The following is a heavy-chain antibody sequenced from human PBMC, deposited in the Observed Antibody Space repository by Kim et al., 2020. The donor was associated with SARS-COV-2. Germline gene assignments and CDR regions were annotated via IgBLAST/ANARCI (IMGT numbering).Heavy chain of an antibody. CDR2: TYYRSKWYN. J-gene: IGHJ4*02. CDR1: GDSVSSNSAA. D-gene: IGHD3-16*02. CDR3: ARAALIETYYDYVWGSYRYSSFDY. Sequence: SQTLSLTCAISGDSVSSNSAAWNWIRQSPSRGLEWLGRTYYRSKWYNDYAVSVKSRITINPDTSKNQFSLQLNSVTPEDTAVYYCARAALIETYYDYVWGSYRYSSFDYWGQGTLVTVSS. V-gene: IGHV6-1*01.